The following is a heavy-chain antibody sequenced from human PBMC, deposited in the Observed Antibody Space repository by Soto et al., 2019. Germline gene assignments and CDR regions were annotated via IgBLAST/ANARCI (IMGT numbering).Heavy chain of an antibody. CDR2: ISLYSDGT. V-gene: IGHV1-18*01. CDR3: AGGVPSADAWFGP. Sequence: ASVEVSCQTSGYTFSNYRITWVRQAPGQPLEWLGWISLYSDGTNYAQKFQGRVSMTTDTSTTTAYMELRSLRSDDAAVYYCAGGVPSADAWFGPWGQGTLVPAAS. CDR1: GYTFSNYR. D-gene: IGHD2-2*01. J-gene: IGHJ5*02.